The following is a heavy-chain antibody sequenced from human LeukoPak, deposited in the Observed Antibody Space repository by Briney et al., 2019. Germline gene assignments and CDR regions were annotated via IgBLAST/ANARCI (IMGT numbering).Heavy chain of an antibody. CDR1: GGSIGSSSYF. V-gene: IGHV4-39*01. Sequence: SETLSLTFTVSGGSIGSSSYFWGWIRQPPGKGPEWIGSIYYSGTTYYNPSLRRRVTISVDTSKNQFSLKFSSVTAADAANYYWGREFEMARIQKLYYFDHWGQGTLVTVSS. CDR2: IYYSGTT. J-gene: IGHJ4*02. CDR3: GREFEMARIQKLYYFDH. D-gene: IGHD5-24*01.